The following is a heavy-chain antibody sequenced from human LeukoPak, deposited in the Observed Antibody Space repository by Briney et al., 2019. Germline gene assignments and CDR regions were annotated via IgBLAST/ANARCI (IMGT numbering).Heavy chain of an antibody. CDR3: AREYCSSTSCRYDAFDI. D-gene: IGHD2-2*01. J-gene: IGHJ3*02. V-gene: IGHV3-7*01. CDR1: GFTFSSYW. CDR2: IKQDGSEK. Sequence: GGSLRLSCAASGFTFSSYWMSWVRQAPGKGLEWVANIKQDGSEKYYVDSVKGRFTISRDNAKNSLYLQMNSLRAEDTAVYYCAREYCSSTSCRYDAFDIWGQGTMVTVSS.